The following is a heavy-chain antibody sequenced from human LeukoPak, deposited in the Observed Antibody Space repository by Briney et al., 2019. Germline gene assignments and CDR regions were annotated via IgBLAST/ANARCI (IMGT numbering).Heavy chain of an antibody. Sequence: GGSLRLSCAASGFTFSSSAMNWVHQAPGKGLEWVSSINNVGSHIYYADSVKGRFTISRDNAKNSLYLQMNSLRAEDTAVYYCANHLACGSTSCPPFDDWGQGTLVTVSS. V-gene: IGHV3-21*01. CDR2: INNVGSHI. D-gene: IGHD2-2*01. CDR1: GFTFSSSA. CDR3: ANHLACGSTSCPPFDD. J-gene: IGHJ4*02.